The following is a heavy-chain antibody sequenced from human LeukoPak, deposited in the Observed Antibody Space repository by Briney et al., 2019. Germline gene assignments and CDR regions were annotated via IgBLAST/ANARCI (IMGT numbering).Heavy chain of an antibody. D-gene: IGHD4-17*01. CDR3: ARDDDYGAYDY. CDR2: ISSSSSYI. Sequence: MSGGSLRLSCAASGFTFSSYSTNWVRQAPGKGLEWVSSISSSSSYIHHADSVKGRFTISRDNAKNSLYLQMNSLRAEDTAVYYCARDDDYGAYDYWGQGTLVTVSS. J-gene: IGHJ4*02. CDR1: GFTFSSYS. V-gene: IGHV3-21*01.